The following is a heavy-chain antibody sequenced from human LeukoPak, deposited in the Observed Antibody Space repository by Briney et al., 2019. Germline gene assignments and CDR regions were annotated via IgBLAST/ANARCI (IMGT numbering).Heavy chain of an antibody. CDR3: ARGWGFDF. CDR2: TYYRSKWYT. Sequence: SQTLSLTCAISGDSVSSTNTAWNWIRLSPSRGLEWLGRTYYRSKWYTDYAVSVKSRITINPDTSKNQFSLQLNSLTPEDTAVYYCARGWGFDFWGQGTLVTVSS. CDR1: GDSVSSTNTA. V-gene: IGHV6-1*01. D-gene: IGHD7-27*01. J-gene: IGHJ4*02.